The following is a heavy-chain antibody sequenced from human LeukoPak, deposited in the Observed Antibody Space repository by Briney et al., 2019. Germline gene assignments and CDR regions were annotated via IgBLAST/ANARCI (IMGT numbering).Heavy chain of an antibody. CDR3: ARDRRGATLSSYYFDY. CDR2: IYHSGST. V-gene: IGHV4-30-2*01. D-gene: IGHD1-26*01. J-gene: IGHJ4*02. CDR1: GGSISSSSYY. Sequence: SETLSLTCTVSGGSISSSSYYWGWIRQPPEKGLEWIGYIYHSGSTYYNPSLKSRVTISVDRSKNQFSLKLSSVTAADTAVYYCARDRRGATLSSYYFDYWGQGTLVTVSS.